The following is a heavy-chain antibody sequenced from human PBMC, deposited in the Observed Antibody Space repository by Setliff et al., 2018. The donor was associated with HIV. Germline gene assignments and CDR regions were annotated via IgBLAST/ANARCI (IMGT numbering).Heavy chain of an antibody. V-gene: IGHV4-59*01. D-gene: IGHD3-10*01. Sequence: PSETLSLTCTVSGGSISNYYWNWIRQPPGKGLGWIGYIYYTGSTNYDPSLKSRVTISLDTSKDQFSLKLSSVTAADTAIYYCARGDNYYYTSGTFHNGLDCFDFWGQGTMVTVS. CDR1: GGSISNYY. CDR2: IYYTGST. J-gene: IGHJ3*01. CDR3: ARGDNYYYTSGTFHNGLDCFDF.